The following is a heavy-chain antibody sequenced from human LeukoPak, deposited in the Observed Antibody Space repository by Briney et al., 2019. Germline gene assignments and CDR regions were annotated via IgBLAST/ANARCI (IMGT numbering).Heavy chain of an antibody. CDR1: GASISSYY. CDR2: IYYTGST. CDR3: ARGVGGYPYHFDY. J-gene: IGHJ4*02. D-gene: IGHD5-12*01. Sequence: PSEILSLTCTVSGASISSYYWSWIRQPPGKGLEWIGYIYYTGSTNYNPSLKGRVTISIDTSKNQISLKLYSVTAADTAVYYCARGVGGYPYHFDYWGQGTLVTVSS. V-gene: IGHV4-59*01.